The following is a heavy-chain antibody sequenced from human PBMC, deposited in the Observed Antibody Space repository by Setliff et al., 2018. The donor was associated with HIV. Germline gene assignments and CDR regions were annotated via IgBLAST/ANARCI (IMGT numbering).Heavy chain of an antibody. CDR2: IYHNGST. J-gene: IGHJ6*03. V-gene: IGHV4-31*03. D-gene: IGHD2-15*01. CDR3: ARGGGSRAATSSYHYMDV. CDR1: GGSISIGGYY. Sequence: ETLSLTCTVSGGSISIGGYYWGWIRQHPGKGLELIGYIYHNGSTSYNPSLKSRVIISVDTSENQYSLKRSSVTAEDTAVYYCARGGGSRAATSSYHYMDVWGKGTTVTVSS.